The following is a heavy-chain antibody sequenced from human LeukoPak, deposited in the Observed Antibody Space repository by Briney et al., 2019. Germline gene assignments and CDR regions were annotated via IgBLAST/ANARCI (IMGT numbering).Heavy chain of an antibody. V-gene: IGHV1-24*01. CDR2: FDPEDGET. CDR1: GYTFTRYD. CDR3: ATVGVVPAAVRSRVWYYFDY. Sequence: ASVKVSCKASGYTFTRYDINWVRQAPGKGLEWMGGFDPEDGETIYAQKFQGRVTMTEDTSTDTAYMELSSLRSEDTAVYYCATVGVVPAAVRSRVWYYFDYWGQGTLVTVSS. J-gene: IGHJ4*02. D-gene: IGHD2-2*01.